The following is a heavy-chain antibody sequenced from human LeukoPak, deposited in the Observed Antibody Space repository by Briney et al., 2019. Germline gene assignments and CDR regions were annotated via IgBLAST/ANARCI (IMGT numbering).Heavy chain of an antibody. D-gene: IGHD3-22*01. J-gene: IGHJ4*02. CDR2: IYSSGST. Sequence: PSETLSLTCTVSGGSISSYYWSWIRQPAGKGLEWIGRIYSSGSTNYNPSLKSRVTMSVDTSKNQFTLKLGSVTAADTAVYYCAREVRSSGYSLDYWGQGTLVTVSS. CDR1: GGSISSYY. V-gene: IGHV4-4*07. CDR3: AREVRSSGYSLDY.